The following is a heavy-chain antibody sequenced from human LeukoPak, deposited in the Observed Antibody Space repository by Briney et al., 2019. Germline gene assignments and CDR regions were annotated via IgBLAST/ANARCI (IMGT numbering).Heavy chain of an antibody. CDR1: XYIFSNXA. CDR2: ISPYNGNT. D-gene: IGHD1-1*01. V-gene: IGHV1-18*01. CDR3: ARRKGSEVPGNDY. Sequence: VKVSCKXXXYIFSNXAITWVRQAPGQGLEWVGWISPYNGNTNYSPKLQGRVTLTTDTPTSTAYMELRSLRSDDTAVYYCARRKGSEVPGNDYWGQGTLVTVSS. J-gene: IGHJ4*02.